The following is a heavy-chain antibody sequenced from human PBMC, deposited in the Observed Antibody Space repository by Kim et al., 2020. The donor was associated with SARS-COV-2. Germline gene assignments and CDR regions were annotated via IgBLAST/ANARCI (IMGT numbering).Heavy chain of an antibody. Sequence: GGSLRLSCAASGFTFGDYIMHWVRQVPGKGLEWVSGITWNSDSIGYADSVKGRFTISRANAKNSLYLQMNSLRAEDMALYYCGTLAAHGLDYWGQGTLVTVSS. CDR2: ITWNSDSI. V-gene: IGHV3-9*03. CDR3: GTLAAHGLDY. J-gene: IGHJ4*02. D-gene: IGHD6-6*01. CDR1: GFTFGDYI.